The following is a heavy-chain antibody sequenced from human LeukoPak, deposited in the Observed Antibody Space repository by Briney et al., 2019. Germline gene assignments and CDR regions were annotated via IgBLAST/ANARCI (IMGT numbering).Heavy chain of an antibody. Sequence: PGGSLRLSCAASGFTFSSYGMHWVRQAPGKGLEWVAVISYDGSNKYYADSVKGRFTISRDNSKNTLYLQMNSLRAEDTAVYYCARWRRDYYDSSGYMGDYYFDYWGQGTLVTVSS. CDR2: ISYDGSNK. CDR1: GFTFSSYG. D-gene: IGHD3-22*01. J-gene: IGHJ4*02. V-gene: IGHV3-30*03. CDR3: ARWRRDYYDSSGYMGDYYFDY.